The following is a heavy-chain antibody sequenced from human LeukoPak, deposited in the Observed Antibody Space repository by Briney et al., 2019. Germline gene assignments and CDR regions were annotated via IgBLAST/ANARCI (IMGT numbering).Heavy chain of an antibody. V-gene: IGHV4-4*08. CDR1: GGSFDGYY. Sequence: SETLSLTCAVFGGSFDGYYWSWIRQPPGKGLEWIGRIYTSGSTNYNPSLKSRVTISVDTSKNQFSLKLSSVTAADTAVYYCARDTPYYYDSSGYREYYYYYYYMDVWGKGTTVTISS. J-gene: IGHJ6*03. CDR3: ARDTPYYYDSSGYREYYYYYYYMDV. D-gene: IGHD3-22*01. CDR2: IYTSGST.